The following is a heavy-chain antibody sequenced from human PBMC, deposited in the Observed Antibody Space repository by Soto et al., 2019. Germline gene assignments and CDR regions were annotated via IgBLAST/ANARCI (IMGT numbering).Heavy chain of an antibody. CDR1: GYTYISYS. V-gene: IGHV1-3*01. CDR3: AREKWGSGSRWLDP. D-gene: IGHD6-19*01. J-gene: IGHJ5*02. Sequence: SVKVSCKASGYTYISYSMHWVRQAPGQRLEWMGWINVGNGNTRYSQNFQGRVTINQDTSASTAYMELSSLTSEDTAVYYCAREKWGSGSRWLDPWGQGTLVTVSS. CDR2: INVGNGNT.